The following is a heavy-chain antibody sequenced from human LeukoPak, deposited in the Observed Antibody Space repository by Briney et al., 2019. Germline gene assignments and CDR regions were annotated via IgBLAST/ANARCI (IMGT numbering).Heavy chain of an antibody. V-gene: IGHV3-21*01. CDR2: ISSTSRYM. D-gene: IGHD3-3*01. CDR3: ARVPAFRLLEWQVTYMDV. CDR1: GFTFSSYS. J-gene: IGHJ6*03. Sequence: GGSLRLSCAASGFTFSSYSMNCVRQAPGKGLEWVSSISSTSRYMYYVDSVKGRFTISRDNARNSLYLQMNSLRADDTAVYYCARVPAFRLLEWQVTYMDVWGKGTTVTVSS.